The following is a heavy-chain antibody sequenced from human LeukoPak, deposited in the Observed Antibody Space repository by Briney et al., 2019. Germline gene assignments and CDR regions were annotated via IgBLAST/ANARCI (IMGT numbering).Heavy chain of an antibody. J-gene: IGHJ4*02. CDR3: AATTCGGDCYSEY. CDR2: IYSGGST. CDR1: GFTVSNNY. V-gene: IGHV3-53*01. Sequence: GGSLKLSCAASGFTVSNNYMSWVRQAPGKGLEWVSVIYSGGSTYYADSVKGRFTISRDNSKNTLYLQINSLRVEDTAVYYCAATTCGGDCYSEYWGQGILVTVSS. D-gene: IGHD2-21*02.